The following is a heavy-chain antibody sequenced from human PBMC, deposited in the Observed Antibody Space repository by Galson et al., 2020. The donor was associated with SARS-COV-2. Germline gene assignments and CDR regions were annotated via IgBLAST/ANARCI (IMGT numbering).Heavy chain of an antibody. V-gene: IGHV1-69*13. J-gene: IGHJ6*03. CDR2: IIPILGTE. CDR1: GGTISSYA. D-gene: IGHD1-1*01. CDR3: ARGGWNNAHYSSYMDV. Sequence: SAKVPCKASGGTISSYAISWVRQAPGQGLEWMGGIIPILGTEKYAQKFQGRVTITADELTSTAYMEMSSLRSEDTAVCYCARGGWNNAHYSSYMDVWGKGTTVTVSS.